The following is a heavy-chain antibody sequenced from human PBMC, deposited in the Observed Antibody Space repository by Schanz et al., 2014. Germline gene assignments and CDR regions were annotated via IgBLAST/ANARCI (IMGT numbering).Heavy chain of an antibody. J-gene: IGHJ4*02. CDR1: GITFSSHS. V-gene: IGHV3-48*04. CDR3: VRDELLWFGEVLSLDY. Sequence: EVHLVESGGGLVQPGGSLRLSCAASGITFSSHSFNWVRQAPGKGLEWISYITYNGGTIYYADSVKGRFTISRDNSNKTVDLQMNSLRAEDTALYYCVRDELLWFGEVLSLDYWGQGALVTVSS. D-gene: IGHD3-10*01. CDR2: ITYNGGTI.